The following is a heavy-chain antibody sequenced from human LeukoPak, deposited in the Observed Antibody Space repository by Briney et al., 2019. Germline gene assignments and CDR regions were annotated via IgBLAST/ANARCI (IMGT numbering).Heavy chain of an antibody. CDR2: INPNSGGT. CDR1: GYTFTGYY. J-gene: IGHJ5*02. Sequence: ASVKVSCKASGYTFTGYYMHWVRQAPGQGLEWMGWINPNSGGTNYAQKFQGRVTMTRDTSISTAYMELSRLRSDDTAVYYCARDTLYYDSSGYNWFDPWGQGTLVTVSS. V-gene: IGHV1-2*02. CDR3: ARDTLYYDSSGYNWFDP. D-gene: IGHD3-22*01.